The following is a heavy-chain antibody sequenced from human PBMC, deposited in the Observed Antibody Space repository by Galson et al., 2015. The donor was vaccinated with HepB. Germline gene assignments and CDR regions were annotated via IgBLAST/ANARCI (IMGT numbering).Heavy chain of an antibody. J-gene: IGHJ6*02. CDR3: ASPPTTATVSARYGMDV. Sequence: QSGAEVKKPGESLRISCKGSGYSFTSYWISWVRQMPGKGLEWMGRIDPSDSYTNYSPSFQGHVTISADKSISTAYLQWSSLKASGPAMTDCASPPTTATVSARYGMDVCGQGTAVTVSS. CDR2: IDPSDSYT. CDR1: GYSFTSYW. V-gene: IGHV5-10-1*01. D-gene: IGHD4-17*01.